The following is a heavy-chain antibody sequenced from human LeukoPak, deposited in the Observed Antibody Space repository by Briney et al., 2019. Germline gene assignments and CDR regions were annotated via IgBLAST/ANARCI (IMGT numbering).Heavy chain of an antibody. D-gene: IGHD3-22*01. CDR2: ISWNSGSI. J-gene: IGHJ4*02. Sequence: PGGSLRLSCAASGLTFSSYSMNWVRQAPGKGLEWVSGISWNSGSIGYADSVKGRFTISRDNAKNSLYLQMNSLRAEDTALYYCAKSIRGDYYDSSGQFDYWGQGTLVTVSS. CDR1: GLTFSSYS. V-gene: IGHV3-9*01. CDR3: AKSIRGDYYDSSGQFDY.